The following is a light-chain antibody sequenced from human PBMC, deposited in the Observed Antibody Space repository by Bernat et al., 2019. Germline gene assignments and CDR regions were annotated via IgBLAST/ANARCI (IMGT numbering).Light chain of an antibody. V-gene: IGLV6-57*04. J-gene: IGLJ3*02. Sequence: NFMLTQPLSVSESPGETVAISCTRSSGSIASNYVRWYQQRPGSAPTTVIYEYNKRPSGVPDRFSGSIDSPSNSASLTISGLKTEDEAEYYCHSYDSSNQVFGGGTKLTVL. CDR2: EYN. CDR1: SGSIASNY. CDR3: HSYDSSNQV.